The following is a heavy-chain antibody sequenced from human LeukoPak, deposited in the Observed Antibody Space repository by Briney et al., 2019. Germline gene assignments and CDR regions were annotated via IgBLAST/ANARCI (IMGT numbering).Heavy chain of an antibody. V-gene: IGHV3-33*06. D-gene: IGHD6-13*01. Sequence: GGSLRLFCAASGFTFINYGMHWVRQAPGKGLDWVAVIWYDGSYKYYADSVKGRFTISRDNSKNTLYLQMNSLRAEDTAIYYCAKVVQYTASTGTGLDYWGQGTLVTVSS. CDR2: IWYDGSYK. J-gene: IGHJ4*02. CDR3: AKVVQYTASTGTGLDY. CDR1: GFTFINYG.